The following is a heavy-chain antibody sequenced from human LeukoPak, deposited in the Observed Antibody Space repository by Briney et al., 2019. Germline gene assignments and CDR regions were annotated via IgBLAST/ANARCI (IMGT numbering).Heavy chain of an antibody. CDR2: IHYSGST. Sequence: SETLSLTCTVSGGSISGYYWSWIRQPPGKGLEWIGYIHYSGSTNYNPSLKSRVTISRDTSKNQFSLNLSSVTAADTAVYSCARSRNFCSGGGCYFIDYWGQGTLVTVSS. CDR1: GGSISGYY. J-gene: IGHJ4*02. CDR3: ARSRNFCSGGGCYFIDY. D-gene: IGHD2-15*01. V-gene: IGHV4-59*01.